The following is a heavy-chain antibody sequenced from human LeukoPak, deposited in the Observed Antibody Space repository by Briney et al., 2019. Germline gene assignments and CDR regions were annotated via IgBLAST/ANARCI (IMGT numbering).Heavy chain of an antibody. J-gene: IGHJ4*02. V-gene: IGHV1-18*01. CDR2: ISAYNGNT. CDR3: ARDPVPRAFGTDYFDY. Sequence: ASVKVSCKASGYTFTSYGINWVRQAPGQGLEWMGWISAYNGNTNYAQKLQGRVTMTTDTSTSTAYMELRSLRPDDTAVYYCARDPVPRAFGTDYFDYWGQGTLVTVSS. D-gene: IGHD3-10*01. CDR1: GYTFTSYG.